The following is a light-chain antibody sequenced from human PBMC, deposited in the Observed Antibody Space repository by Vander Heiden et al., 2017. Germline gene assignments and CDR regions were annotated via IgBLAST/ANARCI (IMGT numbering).Light chain of an antibody. V-gene: IGKV3-11*01. CDR2: DAS. CDR3: QQRSNWPLIT. CDR1: QSVSSY. Sequence: EIVLTQSPATLSLSPGERATLSCRASQSVSSYLAWYQQKPGQAPRLLIYDASNRATGIPARFSGSGYGKDFTLTISSREPEDFAVYYCQQRSNWPLITFGGGTKVEIK. J-gene: IGKJ4*01.